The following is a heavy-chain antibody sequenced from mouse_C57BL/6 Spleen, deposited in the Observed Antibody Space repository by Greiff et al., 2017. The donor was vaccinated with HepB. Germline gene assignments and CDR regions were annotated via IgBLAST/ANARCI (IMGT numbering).Heavy chain of an antibody. V-gene: IGHV5-6*01. D-gene: IGHD2-3*01. J-gene: IGHJ2*01. CDR3: ARLSYDGYVDY. CDR1: GFTFSSYG. Sequence: EVHLVESGGDLVKPGGSLKLSCAASGFTFSSYGMSWVRQTPDKRLEWVATISSGGSYTYYPDSVKGRFTISRDNAKNTLYLQMSSLKSEDTAMYYCARLSYDGYVDYWGQGTTLTVSS. CDR2: ISSGGSYT.